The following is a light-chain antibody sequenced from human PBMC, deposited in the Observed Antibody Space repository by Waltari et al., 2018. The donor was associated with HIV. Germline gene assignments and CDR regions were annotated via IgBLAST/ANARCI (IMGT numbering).Light chain of an antibody. Sequence: SYELTQPPSVSVSPGQTARITCSGDAVPKQFAYWYQQKPGQAPVLVIYKDRERPSGLPERFSGASSGTTATLTISGVQAEDEADYYCQSADSSGTYQVFGTGTKVTVL. CDR2: KDR. V-gene: IGLV3-25*03. J-gene: IGLJ1*01. CDR3: QSADSSGTYQV. CDR1: AVPKQF.